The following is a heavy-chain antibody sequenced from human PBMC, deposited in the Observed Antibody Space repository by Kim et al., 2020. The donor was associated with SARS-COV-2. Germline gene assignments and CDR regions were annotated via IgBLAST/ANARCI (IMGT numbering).Heavy chain of an antibody. CDR2: IYYSGST. Sequence: SETLSLTCTVSGVSISSYYWSWIRQPPGKGLEWIGYIYYSGSTNYNPSLKSRVTISVDTSKNQFSLKLSSVTAADTAVYYCARGQGYYYGSGSNFDYWGQGTLVTVSS. D-gene: IGHD3-10*01. CDR3: ARGQGYYYGSGSNFDY. J-gene: IGHJ4*02. CDR1: GVSISSYY. V-gene: IGHV4-59*01.